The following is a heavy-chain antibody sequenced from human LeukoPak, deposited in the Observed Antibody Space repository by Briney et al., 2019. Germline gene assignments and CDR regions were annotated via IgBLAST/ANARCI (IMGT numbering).Heavy chain of an antibody. J-gene: IGHJ4*02. CDR3: AKDYGHYYDSSGYYPFDY. CDR2: ISGSGGST. Sequence: GGSLRLSCAASGFTFSSYAMSWVRQAPGKGLEWVSAISGSGGSTYYADSVKGRFTISRDNSKNTLYLQMNSLRAEDTAVYYCAKDYGHYYDSSGYYPFDYWGQGTLVTVSS. D-gene: IGHD3-22*01. V-gene: IGHV3-23*01. CDR1: GFTFSSYA.